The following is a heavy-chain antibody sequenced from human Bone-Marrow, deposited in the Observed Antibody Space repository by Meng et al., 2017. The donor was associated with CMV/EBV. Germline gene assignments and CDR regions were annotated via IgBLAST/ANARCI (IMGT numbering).Heavy chain of an antibody. D-gene: IGHD3-3*01. J-gene: IGHJ6*02. Sequence: ASVKVSCKASGYTFTSHGISWVRQAPGQGLEWMGWISAYNGNTNYAQKFQGRVTMTRDTSTSTVYMELSSLRSEDTAVYYCARGNRDFWSVTRVGAWEDISYYYGKDVWGQGTTVTVSS. V-gene: IGHV1-18*01. CDR2: ISAYNGNT. CDR1: GYTFTSHG. CDR3: ARGNRDFWSVTRVGAWEDISYYYGKDV.